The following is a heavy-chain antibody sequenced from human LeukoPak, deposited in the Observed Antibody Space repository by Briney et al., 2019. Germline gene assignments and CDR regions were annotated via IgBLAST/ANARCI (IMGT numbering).Heavy chain of an antibody. J-gene: IGHJ4*02. V-gene: IGHV3-11*01. D-gene: IGHD2/OR15-2a*01. CDR2: ISSSGNTI. Sequence: GGSLRLSCAASGFPFSSYAMSWIRQAPGKGLEWVSYISSSGNTIYYADSVKGRFTISRDNARNSLHLQMNSLRADDTAVYYCAKNRGATAGTFDYWGPGTLVTVSS. CDR1: GFPFSSYA. CDR3: AKNRGATAGTFDY.